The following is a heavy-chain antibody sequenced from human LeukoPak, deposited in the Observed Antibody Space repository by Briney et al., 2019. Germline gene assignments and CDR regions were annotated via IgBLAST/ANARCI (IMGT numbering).Heavy chain of an antibody. Sequence: GGSLRLSCAASEFTFRSYDMNWVRQAPEKGLEWVSFISGGNDNTYYADSVKGRFTISRDNSKNTLYLQMNSLRAEDTALYHCVKGGWLDNWGQGTLVTVSS. CDR1: EFTFRSYD. V-gene: IGHV3-23*01. CDR3: VKGGWLDN. J-gene: IGHJ5*02. CDR2: ISGGNDNT.